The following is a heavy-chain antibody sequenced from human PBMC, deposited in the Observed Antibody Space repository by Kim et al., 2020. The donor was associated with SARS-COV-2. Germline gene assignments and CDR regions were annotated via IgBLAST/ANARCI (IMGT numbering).Heavy chain of an antibody. Sequence: SVKVSCKASGGTFSSYAISWVRQAPGQGLEWMGGIIPIFGTANYAQKFQGRVTITADESTSTAYMELSSLRSEDTAMYYCARAGYSSTNYYYYYGMDVWGQGTTVTVSS. D-gene: IGHD6-13*01. J-gene: IGHJ6*02. CDR1: GGTFSSYA. V-gene: IGHV1-69*13. CDR3: ARAGYSSTNYYYYYGMDV. CDR2: IIPIFGTA.